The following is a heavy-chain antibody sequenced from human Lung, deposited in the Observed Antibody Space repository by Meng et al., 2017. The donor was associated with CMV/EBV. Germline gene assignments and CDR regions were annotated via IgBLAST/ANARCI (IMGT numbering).Heavy chain of an antibody. J-gene: IGHJ4*02. Sequence: QVPLLQYGDAVKKSGASVRVSCKASGYTFCSYGICWVRQAPGQGLEWMGWFVNYVDTYPAPKFQGRVTMTTDTHTNTAFMELRSLTSDDTAVYYCASGTPGRSYCDYWGQGTLVTVSS. D-gene: IGHD2-15*01. CDR1: GYTFCSYG. CDR2: FVNYVDT. V-gene: IGHV1-18*01. CDR3: ASGTPGRSYCDY.